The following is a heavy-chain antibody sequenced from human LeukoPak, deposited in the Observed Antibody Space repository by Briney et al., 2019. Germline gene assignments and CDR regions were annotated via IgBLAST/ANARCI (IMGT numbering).Heavy chain of an antibody. V-gene: IGHV4-59*08. CDR1: GGSISSYY. CDR2: AYYTGST. CDR3: ARHRYSSSSNYLDN. J-gene: IGHJ4*02. Sequence: PSETLFLTCTVSGGSISSYYWSWIRQPAGEGLEWIGNAYYTGSTNCNPSLKSRVTMSVDTSNNQFSLRLNSVTAADTAVYYCARHRYSSSSNYLDNWGQGTLVTVSS. D-gene: IGHD6-6*01.